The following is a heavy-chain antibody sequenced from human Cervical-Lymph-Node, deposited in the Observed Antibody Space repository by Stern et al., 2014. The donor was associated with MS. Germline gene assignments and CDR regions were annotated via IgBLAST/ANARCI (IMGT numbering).Heavy chain of an antibody. CDR1: GYTFTSYG. CDR3: ARGGAVGGYSSFDY. Sequence: VQLVESGGEVKKPGASVKVSCKASGYTFTSYGINWVRQAPGQGLEWMGWISAYTGNTNYAQNFQGRVTLTTDTSTGTAYMELKSLRSDDTAVYYCARGGAVGGYSSFDYWGQGTLVTASS. CDR2: ISAYTGNT. V-gene: IGHV1-18*01. D-gene: IGHD6-19*01. J-gene: IGHJ4*02.